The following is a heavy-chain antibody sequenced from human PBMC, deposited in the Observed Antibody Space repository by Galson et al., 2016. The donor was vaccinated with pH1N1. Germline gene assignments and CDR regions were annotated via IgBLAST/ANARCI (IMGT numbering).Heavy chain of an antibody. Sequence: SVKVSCKASGYTFTSYAMNWVRQAPGQGLEWMGWINTNTGNPTYAQGFTGRFVFSLDTSDSTTYLHISSLKAEDTAVYYCASPRPLLRYFDWLLPGGLDYWSQGTLVTVSS. J-gene: IGHJ4*02. CDR3: ASPRPLLRYFDWLLPGGLDY. CDR2: INTNTGNP. V-gene: IGHV7-4-1*02. D-gene: IGHD3-9*01. CDR1: GYTFTSYA.